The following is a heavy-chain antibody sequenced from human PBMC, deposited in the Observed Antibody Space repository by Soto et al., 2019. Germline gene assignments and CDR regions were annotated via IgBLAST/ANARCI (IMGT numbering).Heavy chain of an antibody. CDR2: ISGSGGST. J-gene: IGHJ5*02. Sequence: GESLKISCAASGFTFSSYAMSWVRQAPGKGLEWVSAISGSGGSTYYADSVKGRFTISRDNSKNTLYLQMNSLRAEDTAVYYCAKVGSWNWFDPWGQGTLVTVSS. CDR3: AKVGSWNWFDP. D-gene: IGHD6-13*01. V-gene: IGHV3-23*01. CDR1: GFTFSSYA.